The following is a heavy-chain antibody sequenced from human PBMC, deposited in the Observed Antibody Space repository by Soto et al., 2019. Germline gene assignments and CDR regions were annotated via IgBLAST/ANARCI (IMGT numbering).Heavy chain of an antibody. CDR3: AAGRRGYSGYDHLNLDAFDM. CDR1: GFTFTSSA. Sequence: QMQLVQSGPEVKKPGTSVKVSCKASGFTFTSSAMQWVRQARGQRLEWIGWIVVGSGNTNYAQKFQERVTITRDMSKSTTYMELSSLRSEDTAVYYCAAGRRGYSGYDHLNLDAFDMWGEGTMVTVSS. V-gene: IGHV1-58*02. D-gene: IGHD5-12*01. CDR2: IVVGSGNT. J-gene: IGHJ3*02.